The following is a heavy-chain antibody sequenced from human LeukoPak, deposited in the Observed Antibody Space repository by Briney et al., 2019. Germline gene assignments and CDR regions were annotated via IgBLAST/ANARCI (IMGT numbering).Heavy chain of an antibody. D-gene: IGHD2-15*01. CDR1: GYTFTNYA. J-gene: IGHJ4*02. CDR2: ISAYNDNT. V-gene: IGHV1-18*01. CDR3: ARDVGEGYCSGGSCSDY. Sequence: ASVKVSCKAPGYTFTNYAISWVRQAPGQGLEWMGWISAYNDNTNYAQKFQGRVTMTTDTSTSTAYMELRSLRSDDTAVYYCARDVGEGYCSGGSCSDYWGQGTRVTVSS.